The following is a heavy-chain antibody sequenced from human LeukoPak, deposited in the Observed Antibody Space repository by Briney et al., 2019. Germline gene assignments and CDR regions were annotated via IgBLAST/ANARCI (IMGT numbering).Heavy chain of an antibody. CDR3: AREAGTLRGVMVSYYMDV. J-gene: IGHJ6*03. CDR1: GYSFTGYY. V-gene: IGHV1-2*02. Sequence: ASVKVSCKASGYSFTGYYMHWVRQAPGQGLEWMGWINPNSGVTNYGQKFQGRVTMTRDTSITTAYMELSSLRSEDTAVYYCAREAGTLRGVMVSYYMDVWGKGTTVTVCS. CDR2: INPNSGVT. D-gene: IGHD3-16*01.